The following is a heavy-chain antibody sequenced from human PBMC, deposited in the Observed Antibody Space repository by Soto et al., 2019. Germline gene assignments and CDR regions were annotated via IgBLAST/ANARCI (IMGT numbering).Heavy chain of an antibody. V-gene: IGHV3-30*18. J-gene: IGHJ4*02. CDR3: AKEKLAYYDSSGYFGY. Sequence: GGSLRLSCVASGFTFSSYGMHWVRQAPGKGLEWVAVISYDGSNKYYADSVKGRFTISRDNSKNTLYLQMNSLRAEDTAVYYCAKEKLAYYDSSGYFGYWGQGTLVTVSS. CDR1: GFTFSSYG. CDR2: ISYDGSNK. D-gene: IGHD3-22*01.